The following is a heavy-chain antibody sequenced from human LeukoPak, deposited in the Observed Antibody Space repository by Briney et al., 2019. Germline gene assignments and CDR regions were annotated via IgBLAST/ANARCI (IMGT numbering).Heavy chain of an antibody. CDR1: GASIYSFY. CDR3: ARGDGPVRAFDI. Sequence: TSETLSLTCNVSGASIYSFYWNWVRQPPGKGLEWIGYIDHRGNTIYNPSLKSRVTISVDTSKNQFSLKLSSVTAADTAVYYCARGDGPVRAFDIWGQGTMVAVSS. CDR2: IDHRGNT. J-gene: IGHJ3*02. V-gene: IGHV4-59*01.